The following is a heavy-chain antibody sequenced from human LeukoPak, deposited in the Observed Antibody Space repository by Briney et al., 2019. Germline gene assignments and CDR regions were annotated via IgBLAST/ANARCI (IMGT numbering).Heavy chain of an antibody. Sequence: ASVKVSCKASGYTFTRYGLSWVRQAPGQGLECMGWISAYNGNTNYAQKLQGRVTMTTDTSTSRAYMELRSLRYDDTAVYYCARSGLVSYYYDSSGYAGGLYYFDYWGQGTLVTVSS. D-gene: IGHD3-22*01. V-gene: IGHV1-18*01. CDR1: GYTFTRYG. J-gene: IGHJ4*02. CDR3: ARSGLVSYYYDSSGYAGGLYYFDY. CDR2: ISAYNGNT.